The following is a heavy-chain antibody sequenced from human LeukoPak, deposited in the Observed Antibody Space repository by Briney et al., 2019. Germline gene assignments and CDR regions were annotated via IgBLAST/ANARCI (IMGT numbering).Heavy chain of an antibody. V-gene: IGHV4-59*08. Sequence: SETLSLTCTVSGGSISYYYWSWVRQPPGKGLEWIWYIYYTGSTNYNPSLKSRVAMSLDTSKNQFSLRLNSVTAADTAVYYCARHPNTATTPDYWGQGTLVTVSS. CDR1: GGSISYYY. CDR3: ARHPNTATTPDY. J-gene: IGHJ4*02. CDR2: IYYTGST. D-gene: IGHD4-17*01.